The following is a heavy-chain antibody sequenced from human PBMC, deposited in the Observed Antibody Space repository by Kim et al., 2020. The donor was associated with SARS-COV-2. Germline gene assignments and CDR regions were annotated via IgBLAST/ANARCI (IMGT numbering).Heavy chain of an antibody. J-gene: IGHJ6*02. Sequence: SVKVSCKASGGTFSSYAISWVRQAPGQGLEWMGRIIPILGIANYAQKFQGRVTIIADKSTSTAHMELSSLRSEDTAVYYCARASNWGCHNYYYGMDVGGQETTVTVSS. CDR1: GGTFSSYA. CDR2: IIPILGIA. CDR3: ARASNWGCHNYYYGMDV. D-gene: IGHD7-27*01. V-gene: IGHV1-69*04.